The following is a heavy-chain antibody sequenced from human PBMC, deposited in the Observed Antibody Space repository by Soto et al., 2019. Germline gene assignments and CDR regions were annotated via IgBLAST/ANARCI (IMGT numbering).Heavy chain of an antibody. V-gene: IGHV3-23*01. CDR2: ITTNGHT. CDR3: AKGLLNGRWYAAD. D-gene: IGHD6-13*01. J-gene: IGHJ4*02. CDR1: GFTFSNCV. Sequence: EVHLLESGGVLVQPGASLRLSCETSGFTFSNCVMTWVRQPPGKRLEWVSVITTNGHTDYADSVKGRFTISRDNSKNTVYLQMNSLRAEDKAVYYCAKGLLNGRWYAADWGQGTLVTVSS.